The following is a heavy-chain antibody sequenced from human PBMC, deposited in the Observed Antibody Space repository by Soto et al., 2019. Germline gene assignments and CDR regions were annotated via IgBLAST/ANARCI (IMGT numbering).Heavy chain of an antibody. J-gene: IGHJ4*02. Sequence: PGGSLRLCCAVSGVTVSSTHMNWVRRAPGKGLEWVSVIHSGGNTYYADSVKGRFTISRDNSKNTLYLQMNSLRAEDTAVYYCTRDAYSSGWYRGYDDSWGQGTLVTVS. D-gene: IGHD6-19*01. CDR2: IHSGGNT. V-gene: IGHV3-66*01. CDR3: TRDAYSSGWYRGYDDS. CDR1: GVTVSSTH.